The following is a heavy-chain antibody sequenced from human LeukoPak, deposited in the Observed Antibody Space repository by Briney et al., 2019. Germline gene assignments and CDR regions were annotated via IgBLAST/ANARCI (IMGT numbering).Heavy chain of an antibody. V-gene: IGHV3-48*03. D-gene: IGHD2-8*01. CDR2: IRSSGNTI. CDR3: AANVGPRRRSPVHLDV. J-gene: IGHJ6*02. CDR1: GFTFSSYE. Sequence: PGGSLRLSCAASGFTFSSYEMNWVRQAPGKGLEWVSYIRSSGNTIYYADSVKGRFTISRDNAKNSLYLQMNSLRAEDTAVYYCAANVGPRRRSPVHLDVWGQGTTVTVSS.